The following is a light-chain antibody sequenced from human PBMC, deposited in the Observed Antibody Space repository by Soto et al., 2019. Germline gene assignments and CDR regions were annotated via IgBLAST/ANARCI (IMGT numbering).Light chain of an antibody. CDR1: NSNIGAGYD. J-gene: IGLJ1*01. CDR3: QSYDSSLNNDV. Sequence: QAVVTQPPSVSGAPGQRVTISCTGSNSNIGAGYDVHWYQQLPGTAPKLLIYGNNNRPSGVPDRFSGSKSGTSASLAITGLQAEDEADYYCQSYDSSLNNDVFGTGTKLTVL. CDR2: GNN. V-gene: IGLV1-40*01.